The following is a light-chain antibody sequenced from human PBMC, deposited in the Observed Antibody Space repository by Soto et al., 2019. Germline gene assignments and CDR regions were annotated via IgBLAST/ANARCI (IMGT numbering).Light chain of an antibody. J-gene: IGLJ1*01. CDR2: NNN. Sequence: QSVLTQPPSASGTPGQRVTISCSGSSSNIGSNTVNWYQQLPGTAPKLLIYNNNQRPSGVPARFSGSKSGTSASLAISGLQSEDEADYYCCSYAGSYTSVFGTGTKLTVL. CDR3: CSYAGSYTSV. V-gene: IGLV1-44*01. CDR1: SSNIGSNT.